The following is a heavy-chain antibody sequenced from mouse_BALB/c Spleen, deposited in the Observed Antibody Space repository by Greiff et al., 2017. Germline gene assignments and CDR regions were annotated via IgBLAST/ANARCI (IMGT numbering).Heavy chain of an antibody. Sequence: QVQLQQSGAELVRPGTSVKVSCKASGYAFTNYLIEWVKQRPGQGLEWIGVINPGSGGTNYNEKFKGKATLTADKSSSTAYMQLSSLTSDDSAVYFCARNCGSSYDFDYWGQGTTLTVSS. V-gene: IGHV1-54*01. CDR1: GYAFTNYL. D-gene: IGHD1-1*01. CDR2: INPGSGGT. CDR3: ARNCGSSYDFDY. J-gene: IGHJ2*01.